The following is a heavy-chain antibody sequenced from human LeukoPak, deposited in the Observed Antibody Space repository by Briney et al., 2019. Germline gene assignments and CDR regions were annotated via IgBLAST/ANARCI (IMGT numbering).Heavy chain of an antibody. Sequence: GGSPRLSCAASGFTFSNAWMNWVRQAPGKGLEWVGRIQSKTDGGTSDYAAPVKGRFTISRDDSKNTLYLQMNSLNTEDTAVYYCTTAPKWETQGTDYWGQGTLVTTPS. J-gene: IGHJ4*02. CDR3: TTAPKWETQGTDY. CDR1: GFTFSNAW. D-gene: IGHD1-26*01. V-gene: IGHV3-15*01. CDR2: IQSKTDGGTS.